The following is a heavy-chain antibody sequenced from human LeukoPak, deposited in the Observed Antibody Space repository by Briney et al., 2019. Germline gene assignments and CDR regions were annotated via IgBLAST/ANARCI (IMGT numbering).Heavy chain of an antibody. CDR3: ASLYSSSWTNWFDP. CDR2: ISYDGSNK. V-gene: IGHV3-30-3*01. Sequence: GGSLRLSCAASGFTFSSYAMHWVRQAPGKGLEWVAVISYDGSNKYYADSVKGRFTISRDNSKNTLYLQMNSLRAEDTAVYYCASLYSSSWTNWFDPWGQGTLVTVSP. CDR1: GFTFSSYA. D-gene: IGHD6-13*01. J-gene: IGHJ5*02.